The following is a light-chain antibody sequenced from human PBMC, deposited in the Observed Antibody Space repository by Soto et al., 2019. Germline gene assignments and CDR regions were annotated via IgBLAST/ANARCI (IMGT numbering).Light chain of an antibody. V-gene: IGKV3-20*01. CDR1: QSVSSSY. CDR2: GGS. J-gene: IGKJ5*01. Sequence: EIVLTQSPVTLSLSPGERATLSCRASQSVSSSYLAWYQQKPGQAPRLLIYGGSSRATGIPDRFSGSGSGTDFTLTISRLEPEDFAVYYCQQYGSSPLTFGQGTRLEI. CDR3: QQYGSSPLT.